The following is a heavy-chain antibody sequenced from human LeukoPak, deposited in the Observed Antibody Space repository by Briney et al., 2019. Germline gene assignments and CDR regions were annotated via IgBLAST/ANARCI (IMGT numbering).Heavy chain of an antibody. J-gene: IGHJ5*02. Sequence: GGSLRLSCAASGFTFSDNNMNWVRQAPGKGLEWVAVISYDGTFKFYGDSVKGRFTISRDNSKNTLYLQMNSLRGEDTALYYCAREFLDYDAYLRRTNWFDPWGQGTLVTVSS. V-gene: IGHV3-30*03. CDR2: ISYDGTFK. CDR1: GFTFSDNN. CDR3: AREFLDYDAYLRRTNWFDP. D-gene: IGHD4-17*01.